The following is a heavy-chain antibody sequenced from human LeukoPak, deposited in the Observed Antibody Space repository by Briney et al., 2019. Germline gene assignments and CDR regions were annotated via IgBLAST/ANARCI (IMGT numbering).Heavy chain of an antibody. CDR3: TSVGAGAFDY. J-gene: IGHJ4*02. V-gene: IGHV3-49*04. CDR1: GFTFGDYA. CDR2: IRSKAYGGTT. Sequence: GRSLRLSCTASGFTFGDYAMSWVRQAPGKGLEWVGFIRSKAYGGTTEYAASVEGRFTISRDDSKSIAYLQMNSLKTEDTAVYYCTSVGAGAFDYWGQGTLVTVSS. D-gene: IGHD1-26*01.